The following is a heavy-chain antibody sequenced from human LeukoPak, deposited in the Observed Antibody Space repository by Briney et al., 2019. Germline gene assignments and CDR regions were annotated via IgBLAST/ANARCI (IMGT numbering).Heavy chain of an antibody. Sequence: ASVKVSCKASGYTFTSYGISWVRQAPGQGLEWMGWISAYIGKTHYAQKVQGRVTMTKDTSASTVYMELRSLRSDDTAVYYCARGSPPRRNYDSRGYYSYYFDYWGQGTLVTVSS. D-gene: IGHD3-22*01. J-gene: IGHJ4*02. CDR2: ISAYIGKT. CDR3: ARGSPPRRNYDSRGYYSYYFDY. V-gene: IGHV1-18*01. CDR1: GYTFTSYG.